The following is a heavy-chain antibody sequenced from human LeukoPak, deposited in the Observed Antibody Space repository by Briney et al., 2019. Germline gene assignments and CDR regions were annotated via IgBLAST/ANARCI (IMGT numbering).Heavy chain of an antibody. CDR2: ISSNSGDI. V-gene: IGHV3-21*06. CDR3: ARGGIRSLAY. Sequence: GGSLRLSCAASEFSLSIYTMNWVRQAPGKGLEWISCISSNSGDIYYADSVKGRFTISRDNAKNTLYLHMSSLRVEDTAVYYCARGGIRSLAYWGQGVLVTVSS. CDR1: EFSLSIYT. J-gene: IGHJ4*02.